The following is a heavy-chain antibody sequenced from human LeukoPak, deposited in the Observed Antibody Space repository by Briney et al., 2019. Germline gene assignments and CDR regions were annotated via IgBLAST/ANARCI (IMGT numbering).Heavy chain of an antibody. CDR3: ARVTVATILLDF. Sequence: GGSLRLSCAASGFTFDDYAMHWVRQAPGKGLEWVSGISWNSGSIGYADSVKGRFTISRDNAKNSLYLQMNSLRAEDTAVYYCARVTVATILLDFWGQGTLVTVSS. V-gene: IGHV3-9*01. CDR2: ISWNSGSI. D-gene: IGHD5-12*01. CDR1: GFTFDDYA. J-gene: IGHJ4*02.